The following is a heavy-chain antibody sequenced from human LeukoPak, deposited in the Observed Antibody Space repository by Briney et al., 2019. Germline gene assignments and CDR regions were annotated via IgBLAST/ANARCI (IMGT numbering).Heavy chain of an antibody. CDR1: GGTFSCYA. V-gene: IGHV1-69*13. CDR3: ARDKGDVLLWFGELLED. J-gene: IGHJ4*02. Sequence: ASVKVSCKASGGTFSCYAISWVRQAPGQGLEWMGGIIPIFGTANYAQKFQGRVTITADESTSTAYMELSSLRSEDTAVYYCARDKGDVLLWFGELLEDWGQGTLVTVSS. D-gene: IGHD3-10*01. CDR2: IIPIFGTA.